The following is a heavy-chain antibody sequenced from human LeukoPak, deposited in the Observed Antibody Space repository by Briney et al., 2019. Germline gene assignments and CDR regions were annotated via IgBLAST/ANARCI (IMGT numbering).Heavy chain of an antibody. D-gene: IGHD6-19*01. Sequence: GESLKISCKGSGYRFPTYWIGWVRQKPGKGLEWMGIIYPGDSDTKYSPSFQGQVTISADKAISTAYLQWSNLKASDTAMYYCARHRPHTDSNSVADYYFDYWGQGTLVTVSS. V-gene: IGHV5-51*01. CDR1: GYRFPTYW. CDR2: IYPGDSDT. J-gene: IGHJ4*02. CDR3: ARHRPHTDSNSVADYYFDY.